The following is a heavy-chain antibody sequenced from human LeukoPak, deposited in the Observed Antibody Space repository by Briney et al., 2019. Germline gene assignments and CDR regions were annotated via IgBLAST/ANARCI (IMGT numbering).Heavy chain of an antibody. CDR2: IYTSGNT. J-gene: IGHJ6*03. V-gene: IGHV4-4*07. CDR3: AREGSQLLSADYYYFMDV. Sequence: SETLSLTCTVSGGSISSYYRSWIRQPAGKGLEWIGRIYTSGNTNYNPSLKSRVTMSVDTSKNQFSLRLSSVTAADTAVYYCAREGSQLLSADYYYFMDVWGKGTTVTVSS. CDR1: GGSISSYY. D-gene: IGHD2-2*01.